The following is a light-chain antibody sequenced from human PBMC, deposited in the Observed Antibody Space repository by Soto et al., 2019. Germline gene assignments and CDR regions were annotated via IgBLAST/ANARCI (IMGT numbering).Light chain of an antibody. CDR1: NIGSMS. Sequence: SYELTQPPSVSVAPGQTARITCGGDNIGSMSVHWYQQRPGRAPVLVVYSVNDRPAGIPERFSGSNSGNTATLTIGRVEAGDEADYYCQVWYPFSDHLFVFGRGTKVTVL. CDR3: QVWYPFSDHLFV. J-gene: IGLJ1*01. V-gene: IGLV3-21*02. CDR2: SVN.